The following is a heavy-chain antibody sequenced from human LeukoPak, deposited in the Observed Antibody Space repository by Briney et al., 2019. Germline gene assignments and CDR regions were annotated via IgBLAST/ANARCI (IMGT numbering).Heavy chain of an antibody. CDR3: ARDPPKYSSSSWPYYGMDV. CDR1: GASISGYY. J-gene: IGHJ6*02. V-gene: IGHV4-59*01. D-gene: IGHD6-6*01. CDR2: MHCTGST. Sequence: SETLSLTCTVSGASISGYYWSWIRQPPGKGLEWIGYMHCTGSTNQNPSLKSRVTMSVDASKNQSSLKLTSVTAAATAEYYCARDPPKYSSSSWPYYGMDVWGQGTTVTVSS.